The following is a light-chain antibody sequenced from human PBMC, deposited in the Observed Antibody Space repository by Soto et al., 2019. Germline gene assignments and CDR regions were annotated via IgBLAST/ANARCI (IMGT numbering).Light chain of an antibody. CDR1: QSIGTW. V-gene: IGKV1-5*03. CDR2: KAS. CDR3: QQYDSYSWT. Sequence: DIQMTQYPSTLSASVGDRGTITCRASQSIGTWLAWYQQKPGKAPNLLIYKASSLESGVPPRFSGGGSGTEFTLTISGLQPDDFATYYCQQYDSYSWTFGQGTKVEIK. J-gene: IGKJ1*01.